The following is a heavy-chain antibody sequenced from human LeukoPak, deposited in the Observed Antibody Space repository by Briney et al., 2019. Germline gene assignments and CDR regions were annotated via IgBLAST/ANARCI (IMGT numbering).Heavy chain of an antibody. CDR2: ITYDGSNT. CDR1: GFTFSTYG. V-gene: IGHV3-30*18. CDR3: AKDWIQVTMSGWFDP. J-gene: IGHJ5*02. Sequence: PGGSLRLSCAASGFTFSTYGMHWVRQAPGKGLEWVAVITYDGSNTYYADSVKGRFTISRDNSKNTLYLQMNSLRAEDTAVYYCAKDWIQVTMSGWFDPWGQGTLVTVSS. D-gene: IGHD5-18*01.